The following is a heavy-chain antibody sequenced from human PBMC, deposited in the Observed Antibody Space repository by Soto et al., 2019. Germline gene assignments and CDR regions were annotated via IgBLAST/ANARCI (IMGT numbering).Heavy chain of an antibody. V-gene: IGHV3-23*01. D-gene: IGHD4-4*01. Sequence: GGSLRLSCAASGFTFSRYAMNWVRQAPGKGLEWVSGISGSGGSGRGFYADPVKGRFTISRDNSKNTLYLEMNSLRAEDTAVYYCAKDLDDYSSAIDFWGQGTLVTVSS. J-gene: IGHJ4*02. CDR2: ISGSGGSGRG. CDR3: AKDLDDYSSAIDF. CDR1: GFTFSRYA.